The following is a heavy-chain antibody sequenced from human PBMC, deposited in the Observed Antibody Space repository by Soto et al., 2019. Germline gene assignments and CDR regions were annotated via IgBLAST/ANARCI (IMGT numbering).Heavy chain of an antibody. CDR3: ARVPGVYDSSVWKPSGGMDV. D-gene: IGHD3-22*01. J-gene: IGHJ6*02. V-gene: IGHV4-34*01. CDR2: INHSGST. Sequence: SETLSLTCAVYGGSFSGYYWSWIRQPPGKGLEWIGEINHSGSTNYNPSLKSRVTISVDTSKNQFSLKLSSVTAADTAVYYCARVPGVYDSSVWKPSGGMDVWGQGTTVTVSS. CDR1: GGSFSGYY.